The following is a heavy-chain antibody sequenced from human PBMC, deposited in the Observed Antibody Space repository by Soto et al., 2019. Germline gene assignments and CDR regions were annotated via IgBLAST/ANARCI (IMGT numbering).Heavy chain of an antibody. J-gene: IGHJ4*02. CDR2: IYYSGST. CDR1: GGSISSSSYY. Sequence: QLQLQESGPGLVKPSETLSLTCTVSGGSISSSSYYWGWIRQAPGKGLEWIGSIYYSGSTHYSTSLKSRVTISADTSKNQFSLKLSSVTAADTAVYYCARHDWAKPFYSWGQGTLVTVSS. V-gene: IGHV4-39*01. D-gene: IGHD3-9*01. CDR3: ARHDWAKPFYS.